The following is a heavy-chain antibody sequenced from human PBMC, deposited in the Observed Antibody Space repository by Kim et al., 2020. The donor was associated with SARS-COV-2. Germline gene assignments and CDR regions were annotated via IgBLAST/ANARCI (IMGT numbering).Heavy chain of an antibody. CDR2: INHSGST. V-gene: IGHV4-34*01. J-gene: IGHJ4*02. CDR3: ARGWTTVTTFGED. D-gene: IGHD4-17*01. Sequence: SETLSLTCAVYGGSFSGYYWSWIRQPPGKGLEWIGEINHSGSTNYNPSLKSRVTISVDTSKNQFSLKLSSVTAADTAVYYCARGWTTVTTFGEDWGQGTLVTVSS. CDR1: GGSFSGYY.